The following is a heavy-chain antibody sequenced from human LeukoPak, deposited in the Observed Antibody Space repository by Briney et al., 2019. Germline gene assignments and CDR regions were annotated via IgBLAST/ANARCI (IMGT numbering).Heavy chain of an antibody. CDR2: IKLDGSEK. J-gene: IGHJ4*02. Sequence: GGSLRLSCAASGFTFSSHAMSWVRQAPGKGLEWVANIKLDGSEKNYVDSVKGRFTISRDNTKNSLYLQMNSLRAEDTAVFYCARDQYDTWSRRGNFDSWGQGTLVIVSS. CDR3: ARDQYDTWSRRGNFDS. D-gene: IGHD3-3*01. V-gene: IGHV3-7*03. CDR1: GFTFSSHA.